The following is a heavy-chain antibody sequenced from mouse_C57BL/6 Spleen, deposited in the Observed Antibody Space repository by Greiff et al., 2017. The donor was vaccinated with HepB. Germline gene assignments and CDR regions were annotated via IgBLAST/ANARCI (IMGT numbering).Heavy chain of an antibody. CDR3: ARQGSYSDY. Sequence: VKLQQPGAELVMPGASVKLSCKASGYTFTSYWLHWVKQRPGQGLEWIGEIDPSDSYTNYNQKFKGKSTLTVDKSSSTAYMQLSSLTSEDSAVYYCARQGSYSDYWGQGTTLTVSS. CDR1: GYTFTSYW. V-gene: IGHV1-69*01. CDR2: IDPSDSYT. J-gene: IGHJ2*01. D-gene: IGHD2-12*01.